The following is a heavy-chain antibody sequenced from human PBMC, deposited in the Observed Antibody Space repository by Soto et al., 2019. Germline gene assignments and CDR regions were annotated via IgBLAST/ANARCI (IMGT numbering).Heavy chain of an antibody. V-gene: IGHV1-69*06. CDR2: IIPMFRTT. CDR3: ARGVVPAAGAAPHYFHYGVDV. D-gene: IGHD2-2*01. J-gene: IGHJ6*02. CDR1: GDTFKKFA. Sequence: QVQLVQSGPEVKKPGSSVKVSCKTSGDTFKKFAISWVRQAPGQGPEWMGGIIPMFRTTKYTQKFQGRVTFTADKSTGTAYMELTSLMSEDTATYFCARGVVPAAGAAPHYFHYGVDVWGHGTTVTVS.